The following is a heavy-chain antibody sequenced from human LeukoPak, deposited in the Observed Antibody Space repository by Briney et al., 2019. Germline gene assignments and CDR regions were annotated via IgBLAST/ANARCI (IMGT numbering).Heavy chain of an antibody. CDR2: IYHRGST. CDR3: ARYDSSGPAFDY. V-gene: IGHV4-38-2*01. D-gene: IGHD3-22*01. Sequence: SETLSLTCAVSGYSISSGYYWGWIRQPPGKGLEWVGSIYHRGSTHYNPSLKSRVTISVDMSKNQSSLKVTSVTAADTAVYYCARYDSSGPAFDYWGQGTLVTVSS. CDR1: GYSISSGYY. J-gene: IGHJ4*02.